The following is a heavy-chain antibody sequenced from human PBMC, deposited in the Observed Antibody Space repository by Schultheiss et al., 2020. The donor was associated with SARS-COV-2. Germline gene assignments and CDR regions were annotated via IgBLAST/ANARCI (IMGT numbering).Heavy chain of an antibody. CDR3: AKVGGATTVSEYFQH. J-gene: IGHJ1*01. CDR2: INPNSGGT. V-gene: IGHV1-2*04. Sequence: ASVKVSCKASGYTFTSYGISWVRQAPGQGLEWTGWINPNSGGTNYAQKFQGWVTMTRDTSISTAYMELSRLRSDDTAVYYCAKVGGATTVSEYFQHWGQGTLVTVSS. D-gene: IGHD1-26*01. CDR1: GYTFTSYG.